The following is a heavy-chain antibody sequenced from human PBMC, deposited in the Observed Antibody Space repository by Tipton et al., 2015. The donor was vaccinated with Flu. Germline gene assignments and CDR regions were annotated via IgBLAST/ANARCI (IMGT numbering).Heavy chain of an antibody. D-gene: IGHD2-15*01. CDR2: IATTGST. Sequence: LRLSCTVSGGSISSYYWSWIRQPAGKGLEWIGRIATTGSTNYNPSLTSRVTMSIDTSKKRFSLNLTSVTAADTAVYYCARDRLRYCSGDSCYNNWFDPWGQGTLVTVSS. CDR3: ARDRLRYCSGDSCYNNWFDP. CDR1: GGSISSYY. V-gene: IGHV4-4*07. J-gene: IGHJ5*02.